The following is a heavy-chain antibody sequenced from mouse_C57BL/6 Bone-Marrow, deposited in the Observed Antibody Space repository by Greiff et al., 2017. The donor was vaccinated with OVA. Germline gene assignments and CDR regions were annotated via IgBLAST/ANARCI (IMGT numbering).Heavy chain of an antibody. CDR2: IDPSDSYT. CDR1: GYTFTSYW. Sequence: VQLQQPGAELVKPGASVKLSCKASGYTFTSYWMQWVKQRPGQGLEWIGEIDPSDSYTNYNQKFKGKATLTVDTSSSTAYMQLSSLTSEDSAVYYCAVVAQGFDYWGQGTTLTVSS. D-gene: IGHD1-1*01. CDR3: AVVAQGFDY. J-gene: IGHJ2*01. V-gene: IGHV1-50*01.